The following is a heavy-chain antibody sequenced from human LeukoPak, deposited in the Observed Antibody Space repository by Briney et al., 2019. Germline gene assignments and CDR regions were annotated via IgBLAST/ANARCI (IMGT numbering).Heavy chain of an antibody. V-gene: IGHV1-8*01. CDR1: GYTFTSYD. Sequence: ASVKVSCKASGYTFTSYDINWVRQATGQGLEWMGWMNPNSGNTGYAQEFQGRVTMTRNTSISTAYMELSSLRSEDTAVYYCARGPEDIAGATYFDYWGQGTLVTVSS. D-gene: IGHD1-26*01. CDR2: MNPNSGNT. J-gene: IGHJ4*02. CDR3: ARGPEDIAGATYFDY.